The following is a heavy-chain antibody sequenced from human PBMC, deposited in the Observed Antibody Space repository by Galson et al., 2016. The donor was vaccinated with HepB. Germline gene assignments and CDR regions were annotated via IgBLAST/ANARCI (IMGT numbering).Heavy chain of an antibody. D-gene: IGHD6-19*01. CDR3: ATGGDRLAVAGHNAAFDI. J-gene: IGHJ3*02. Sequence: SVKVSCKASGFTFTYRYLHWVRQAPGQALEWMGWVTPFNAKTNYAQKFQDRVTITRDTSLSTVYMDLSSLTSEDTAIYYCATGGDRLAVAGHNAAFDIWGQGTMVTVSS. V-gene: IGHV1-45*02. CDR2: VTPFNAKT. CDR1: GFTFTYRY.